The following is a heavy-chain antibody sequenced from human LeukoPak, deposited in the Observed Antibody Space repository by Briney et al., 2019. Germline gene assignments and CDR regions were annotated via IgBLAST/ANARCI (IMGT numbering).Heavy chain of an antibody. V-gene: IGHV4-59*01. D-gene: IGHD1-26*01. CDR1: GDSISGYY. J-gene: IGHJ4*02. Sequence: KPSETLSLTCTVSGDSISGYYWSWIRQPPGKGLEWIGNIYHSGSTNYSPSLKSRVTISVDTSKNQFSLMLSSVTAADTAVYYCARSYSGIPYYFDYWGQGTLVTVSS. CDR2: IYHSGST. CDR3: ARSYSGIPYYFDY.